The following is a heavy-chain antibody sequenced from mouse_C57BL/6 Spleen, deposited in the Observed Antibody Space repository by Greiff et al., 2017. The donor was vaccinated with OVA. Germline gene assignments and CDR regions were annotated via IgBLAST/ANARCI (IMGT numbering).Heavy chain of an antibody. Sequence: EVKVVESGGGLVQPGGSMKLSCVASGFTFSNYWMNWVRQSPEKGLEWVAQIRLKSDNYATHYAESVKGRFTISRDDSKSSVYLQMNNLRAEDTGIYYCTAYYSNYEDWYFDVWGTGTTVTVSS. J-gene: IGHJ1*03. CDR3: TAYYSNYEDWYFDV. D-gene: IGHD2-5*01. V-gene: IGHV6-3*01. CDR2: IRLKSDNYAT. CDR1: GFTFSNYW.